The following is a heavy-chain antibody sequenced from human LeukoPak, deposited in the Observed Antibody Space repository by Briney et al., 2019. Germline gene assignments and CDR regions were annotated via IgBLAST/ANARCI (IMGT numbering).Heavy chain of an antibody. D-gene: IGHD4-23*01. J-gene: IGHJ6*02. CDR1: GFTFSSYA. V-gene: IGHV3-30*04. Sequence: PGGSLRLSCAASGFTFSSYAMHWVRQAPGKGLEWVAVIWYDGSNKYYADSVKGRFTISRDNSKNTLYLQMNSLRAEDTAVYYCARAQGGNLYYGMDVWGQGTTVTVSS. CDR3: ARAQGGNLYYGMDV. CDR2: IWYDGSNK.